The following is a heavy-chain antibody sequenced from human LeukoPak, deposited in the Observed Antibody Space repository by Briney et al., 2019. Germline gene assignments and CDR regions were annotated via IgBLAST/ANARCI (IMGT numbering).Heavy chain of an antibody. V-gene: IGHV3-21*01. CDR3: ARDRDGYGYFDY. CDR2: ISSNSDYI. D-gene: IGHD5-24*01. CDR1: GFTFSSYR. J-gene: IGHJ4*02. Sequence: GGSLRLSCAASGFTFSSYRMNWVRQAPGKGLEWVSSISSNSDYIYYADSVKGRFTISRDNAKNSLYLQMNSLRAEDTAVFYCARDRDGYGYFDYWGQGTLVTVSS.